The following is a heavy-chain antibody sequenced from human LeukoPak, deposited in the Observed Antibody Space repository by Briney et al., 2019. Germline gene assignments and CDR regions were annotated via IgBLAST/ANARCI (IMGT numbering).Heavy chain of an antibody. D-gene: IGHD6-19*01. V-gene: IGHV4-4*09. CDR1: GAPISRFY. CDR2: IYNGVPT. CDR3: VQTTGWPGFDY. Sequence: PSETLSLICTASGAPISRFYWNWVRQPHGKGLEWIGNIYNGVPTFFNPSLKSRVTLSVDTSKTQFSLQLASVTAADTAVYYCVQTTGWPGFDYWGQGILVTVSS. J-gene: IGHJ4*02.